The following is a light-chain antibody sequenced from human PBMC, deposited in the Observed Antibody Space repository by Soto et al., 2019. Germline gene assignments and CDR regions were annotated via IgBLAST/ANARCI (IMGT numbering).Light chain of an antibody. Sequence: QSALTQPASVSGSPGQSITISCTGTSSDVGGYNYVSWYQQHPGKAPQLMIYEVTNRPSGISNRFSGSKSGNTASLTISGLQAEDEADYYCSSYTSSGTVLFGGGTKLTV. CDR2: EVT. CDR1: SSDVGGYNY. CDR3: SSYTSSGTVL. V-gene: IGLV2-14*01. J-gene: IGLJ2*01.